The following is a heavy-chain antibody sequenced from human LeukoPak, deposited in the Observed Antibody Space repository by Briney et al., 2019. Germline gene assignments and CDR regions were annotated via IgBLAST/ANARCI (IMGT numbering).Heavy chain of an antibody. CDR2: IYYSGGT. CDR1: GGSVSSGSYY. D-gene: IGHD6-13*01. CDR3: ARARYSSRWNRNWLDP. J-gene: IGHJ5*02. Sequence: SETLSLTCTVSGGSVSSGSYYWSWIRQPPGKGLEWIGYIYYSGGTNYNPSLKSRVTISVDTSKNQISLKLSSVTAADTAMYYCARARYSSRWNRNWLDPWGQGTLVTVSS. V-gene: IGHV4-61*01.